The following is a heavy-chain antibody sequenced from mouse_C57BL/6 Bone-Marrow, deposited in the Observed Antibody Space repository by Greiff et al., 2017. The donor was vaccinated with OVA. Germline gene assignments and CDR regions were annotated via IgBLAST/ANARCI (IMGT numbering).Heavy chain of an antibody. Sequence: QVQLKESGPGLVQPSQSLSITCTVSGFSLTSYGVHWVRQPPGKGLEWLGVIWSGGSTDYNAAFISRLSISKDNSKSQVFFKMNSLQADDTAIYYCAKNGYYGSSLLAYWGQGTLGTVSA. D-gene: IGHD1-1*01. CDR2: IWSGGST. CDR1: GFSLTSYG. J-gene: IGHJ3*01. V-gene: IGHV2-4*01. CDR3: AKNGYYGSSLLAY.